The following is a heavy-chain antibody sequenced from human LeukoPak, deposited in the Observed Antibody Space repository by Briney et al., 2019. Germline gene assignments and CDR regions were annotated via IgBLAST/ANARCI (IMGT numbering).Heavy chain of an antibody. CDR2: IYTSGST. CDR3: AREYSSSSGKALDY. V-gene: IGHV4-4*07. J-gene: IGHJ4*02. Sequence: PSETLSLTCTVSSGSLGSYYWNWLRQPAGKGLELIGHIYTSGSTNYNPSLKSRVTMSVDTSKNHFSLKLNSVTAADTAFYYCAREYSSSSGKALDYWGQGTLVTVSS. D-gene: IGHD6-6*01. CDR1: SGSLGSYY.